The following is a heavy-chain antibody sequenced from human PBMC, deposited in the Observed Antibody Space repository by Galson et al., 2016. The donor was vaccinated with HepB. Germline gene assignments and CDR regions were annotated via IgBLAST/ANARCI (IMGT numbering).Heavy chain of an antibody. CDR3: ARALVSFYDSSGYYYVMPHDAFDI. D-gene: IGHD3-22*01. CDR1: GFTFSSYW. Sequence: SLRLSCAASGFTFSSYWMTWVRPAPGKGLEWVANIKQDGSEKYYVDSVKGRFTISRANAKNSLYRQMNSLRAEDTAVYYCARALVSFYDSSGYYYVMPHDAFDIWGQGTVVTVSS. CDR2: IKQDGSEK. V-gene: IGHV3-7*03. J-gene: IGHJ3*02.